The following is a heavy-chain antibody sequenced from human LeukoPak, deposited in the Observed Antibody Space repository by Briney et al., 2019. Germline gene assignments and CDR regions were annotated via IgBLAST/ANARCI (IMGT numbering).Heavy chain of an antibody. CDR3: ARLPTRGFWSGYPTNYYYGMDV. D-gene: IGHD3-3*01. CDR1: GYTFTVYY. Sequence: ASVKVSFKASGYTFTVYYMHWMRQAPGQGLEWMGWISAYNGNTNYAQKLQGRVTMTTDTSTSTAYMELRSLRSDDTAVYYCARLPTRGFWSGYPTNYYYGMDVWGQGTTVTVSS. V-gene: IGHV1-18*04. J-gene: IGHJ6*02. CDR2: ISAYNGNT.